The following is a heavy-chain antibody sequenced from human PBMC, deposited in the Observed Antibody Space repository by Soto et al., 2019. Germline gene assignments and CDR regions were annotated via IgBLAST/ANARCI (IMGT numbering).Heavy chain of an antibody. J-gene: IGHJ5*02. Sequence: ASVKVSCKASGYTFTSYGISWVRQAPGQGLEWMGWISAYNGNTNYAQKLQDRVTMTTDTSTSTAYMELRSLRSDDTAVYYCARAVWLVKGIVVVPAAIPFDWFDPWGQGTLVTVSS. CDR2: ISAYNGNT. CDR3: ARAVWLVKGIVVVPAAIPFDWFDP. D-gene: IGHD2-2*02. V-gene: IGHV1-18*01. CDR1: GYTFTSYG.